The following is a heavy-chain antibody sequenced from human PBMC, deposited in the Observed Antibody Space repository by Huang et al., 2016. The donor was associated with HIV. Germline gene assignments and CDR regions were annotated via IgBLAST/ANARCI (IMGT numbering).Heavy chain of an antibody. J-gene: IGHJ4*02. Sequence: QVHLQESGPGLVKASETLSLTCTVSGGSMSTHYWTWIRQPPGKGLQWLGSIYFNEATNYNPSLKSRVTMSVDRSRNQISLKVTSVTATDTAVYFCARDGHCGGDCYLPFDSWGPGTLVTVSS. CDR3: ARDGHCGGDCYLPFDS. V-gene: IGHV4-59*11. D-gene: IGHD2-21*02. CDR1: GGSMSTHY. CDR2: IYFNEAT.